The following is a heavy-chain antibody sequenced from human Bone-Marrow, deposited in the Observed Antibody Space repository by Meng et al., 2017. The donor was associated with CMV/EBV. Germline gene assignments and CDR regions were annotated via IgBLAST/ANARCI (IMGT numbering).Heavy chain of an antibody. Sequence: ASVKVSCKASGYTFTGYYIHWVRQAPGQGLEWVGWINPESGETNYARQFQGRVTMTRDTSISTVFMELRRVRLDDTAVFYCARDDSGSYYGTFDHWGQRSLVTVSS. CDR3: ARDDSGSYYGTFDH. D-gene: IGHD1-26*01. V-gene: IGHV1-2*02. CDR1: GYTFTGYY. J-gene: IGHJ4*02. CDR2: INPESGET.